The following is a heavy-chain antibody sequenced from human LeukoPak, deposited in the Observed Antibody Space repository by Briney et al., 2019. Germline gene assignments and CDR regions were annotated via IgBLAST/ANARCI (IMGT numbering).Heavy chain of an antibody. J-gene: IGHJ4*02. Sequence: ASVKVSCKASEYTFTGYYMHWVRQAPGQGLEWMGWINPNSGGTNYAQKFQGRVTMTRDTSISTAYMELSRLRSDDTAVYYCARSPLWFGELYSDYWGQGTLVTVSS. CDR2: INPNSGGT. CDR3: ARSPLWFGELYSDY. V-gene: IGHV1-2*02. CDR1: EYTFTGYY. D-gene: IGHD3-10*01.